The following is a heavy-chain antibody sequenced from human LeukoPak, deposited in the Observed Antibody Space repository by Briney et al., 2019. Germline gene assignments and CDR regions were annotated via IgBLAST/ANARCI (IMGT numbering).Heavy chain of an antibody. CDR2: ISGSGGST. D-gene: IGHD3-10*02. Sequence: PGGSLRLSCAASGFTFSSYATSWVRQAPGKGLEWVSSISGSGGSTYYADSVKGRFTISRDNSKNTLYLQMNSLRAEDTAVYYCAKGSSDYVRVCAYWGQGTLVTVSS. CDR3: AKGSSDYVRVCAY. J-gene: IGHJ4*02. CDR1: GFTFSSYA. V-gene: IGHV3-23*01.